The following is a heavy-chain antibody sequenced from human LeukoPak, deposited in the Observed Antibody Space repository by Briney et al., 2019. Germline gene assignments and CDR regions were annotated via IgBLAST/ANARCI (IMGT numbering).Heavy chain of an antibody. CDR2: INPNSGGT. D-gene: IGHD6-19*01. J-gene: IGHJ4*02. Sequence: ASVKVSCKASGYTFTGYYIHWVRQAPGQGLEWMGWINPNSGGTNYAQKFQGRVTMTRDTSISTPYMELSSLTSGDTAMYYCARKQWLGAPDYWGQGTLVTVSS. CDR1: GYTFTGYY. V-gene: IGHV1-2*02. CDR3: ARKQWLGAPDY.